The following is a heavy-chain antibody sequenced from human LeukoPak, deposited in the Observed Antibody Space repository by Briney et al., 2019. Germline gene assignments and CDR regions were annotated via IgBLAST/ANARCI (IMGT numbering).Heavy chain of an antibody. CDR1: GFSFSTSA. J-gene: IGHJ5*02. V-gene: IGHV3-23*01. CDR2: ISDSGGET. CDR3: ARGSGSAAFDP. Sequence: GGSLRLSCAASGFSFSTSAMSWVRQAPGKGLEWVSVISDSGGETYYTDSVKGRFTISRDNSKNTLYLQMNSLRAEDTAVYHCARGSGSAAFDPWGQGTLVTVSS. D-gene: IGHD2-15*01.